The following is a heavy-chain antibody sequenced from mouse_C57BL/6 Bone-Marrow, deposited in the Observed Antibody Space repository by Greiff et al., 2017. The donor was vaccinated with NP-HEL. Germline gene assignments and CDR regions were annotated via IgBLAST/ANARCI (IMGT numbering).Heavy chain of an antibody. Sequence: QVHVKQSGAELARPGASVKLSCKASGYTFTSYGISWVKQRTGQGLEWIGEIYPRSGNTYYNEKFKGKATLTADKSSSTAYMELRSLTSEDSAVYFCARGDGYYWYFDVWGTGTTVTVSS. V-gene: IGHV1-81*01. J-gene: IGHJ1*03. CDR1: GYTFTSYG. CDR3: ARGDGYYWYFDV. D-gene: IGHD2-3*01. CDR2: IYPRSGNT.